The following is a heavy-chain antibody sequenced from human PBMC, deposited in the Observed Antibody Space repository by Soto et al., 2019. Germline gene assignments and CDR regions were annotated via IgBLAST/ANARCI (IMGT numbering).Heavy chain of an antibody. Sequence: GGSLRLSCAASGFTFSSYAMSWVRQAPGKGLEWVSAISGSGGSTYYADSVKGRFTISRDNSKNTLYLQMNSLRAEDTAVYYWAKAIYGSGSAFDIWGQGTIVTVSS. D-gene: IGHD3-10*01. CDR1: GFTFSSYA. J-gene: IGHJ3*02. CDR2: ISGSGGST. CDR3: AKAIYGSGSAFDI. V-gene: IGHV3-23*01.